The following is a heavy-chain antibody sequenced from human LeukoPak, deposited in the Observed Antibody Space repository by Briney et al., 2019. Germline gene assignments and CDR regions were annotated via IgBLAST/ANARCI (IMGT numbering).Heavy chain of an antibody. CDR1: GYTFTGYY. CDR2: INPNSGGT. J-gene: IGHJ5*02. CDR3: AGCSGGSCYWFDP. V-gene: IGHV1-2*02. D-gene: IGHD2-15*01. Sequence: ASVKVSCKASGYTFTGYYMHWVRQAPGQGLEWMGWINPNSGGTNYAQKSQGRVTMTRDTSISTAYMELSRLRSDDTAVYYCAGCSGGSCYWFDPWGQGTLVTVSS.